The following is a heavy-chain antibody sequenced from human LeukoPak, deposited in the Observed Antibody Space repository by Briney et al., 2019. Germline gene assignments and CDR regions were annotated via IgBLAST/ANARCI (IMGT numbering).Heavy chain of an antibody. CDR1: GFTFSSYS. CDR2: ISSSSSYI. J-gene: IGHJ4*02. V-gene: IGHV3-21*04. D-gene: IGHD2-21*02. Sequence: GGSLRLSCAASGFTFSSYSMNWVRQAPGKGLEWVSSISSSSSYIYYADSVKGRFTISRDNAKNSLYLQMNSLRAEDTAVYYCAKGDAYCGGDCYPDWGQGTLVTVSS. CDR3: AKGDAYCGGDCYPD.